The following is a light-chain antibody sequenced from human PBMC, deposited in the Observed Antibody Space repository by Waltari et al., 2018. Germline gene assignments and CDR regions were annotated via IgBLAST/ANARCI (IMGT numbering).Light chain of an antibody. Sequence: QSALTQPASVSGSPGQSITISCTGTSSDVGGYNYVSWYQQHPGKAPKLMIYEFTNRPSGVSYRFSGSNAGNPASLTISGLQAEDEADYYCSSYSSSITPVFGGGTKLTVL. CDR2: EFT. CDR1: SSDVGGYNY. V-gene: IGLV2-14*01. CDR3: SSYSSSITPV. J-gene: IGLJ2*01.